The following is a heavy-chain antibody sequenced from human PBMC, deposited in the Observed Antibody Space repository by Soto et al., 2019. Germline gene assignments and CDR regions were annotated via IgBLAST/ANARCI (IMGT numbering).Heavy chain of an antibody. CDR3: AREGQLAPTYYYYYGMDV. J-gene: IGHJ6*02. V-gene: IGHV6-1*01. CDR2: TYYRSKWYN. Sequence: SQTLSLTCAISGDSVSSNSAAWNWIRQSPSRGLEWLGRTYYRSKWYNDYAVSVTSRITINPDTSKNQFSLQLNSVTPEDTAVYYWAREGQLAPTYYYYYGMDVWGQGTTVTVS. CDR1: GDSVSSNSAA. D-gene: IGHD6-13*01.